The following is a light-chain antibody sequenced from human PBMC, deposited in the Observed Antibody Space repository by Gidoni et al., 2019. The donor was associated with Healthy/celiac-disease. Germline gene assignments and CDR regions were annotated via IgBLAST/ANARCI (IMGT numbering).Light chain of an antibody. CDR3: QAYDSSLTGPVV. CDR1: SSNIGAGYD. Sequence: QSVLTQPPPVSGAPGQRVTISSTGSSSNIGAGYDVHWYQLLPGTAPKLPITGNNNRHSGVPDRISGSKSGTSASLAITGLQAEDEADYYCQAYDSSLTGPVVFGGGTKLTVL. CDR2: GNN. V-gene: IGLV1-40*01. J-gene: IGLJ2*01.